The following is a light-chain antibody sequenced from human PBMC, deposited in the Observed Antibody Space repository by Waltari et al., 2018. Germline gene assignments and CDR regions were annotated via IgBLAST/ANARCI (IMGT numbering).Light chain of an antibody. CDR3: QQYDNWPLT. CDR2: DAS. J-gene: IGKJ2*01. CDR1: QNVNNN. V-gene: IGKV3-15*01. Sequence: EKVMTQSPATLSVSPGERATLPCRASQNVNNNLAWYQRKPGQAPRLLIYDASTRATGIPARFSGGGSGTEFTLSISSLQSEDFAVYYCQQYDNWPLTFGLGTKLEIK.